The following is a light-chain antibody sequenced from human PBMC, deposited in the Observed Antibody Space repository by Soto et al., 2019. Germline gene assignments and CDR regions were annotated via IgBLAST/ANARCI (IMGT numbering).Light chain of an antibody. J-gene: IGKJ4*01. CDR3: PQSYSTPLT. CDR1: PSISSY. CDR2: AAS. V-gene: IGKV1-39*01. Sequence: DIQMTQSPSSLSASVGARVTITCRASPSISSYLNWYQQKPGKAPKLLIYAASSLQSGVPSRFSGSGSGTDFTLTISSLQPEDFATYYCPQSYSTPLTFGGGTKVEIK.